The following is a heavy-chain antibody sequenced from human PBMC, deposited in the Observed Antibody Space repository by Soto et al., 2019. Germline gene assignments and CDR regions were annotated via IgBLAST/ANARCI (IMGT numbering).Heavy chain of an antibody. Sequence: ALVKFYCKASGYSFTDYHIHWVRQAPGQGLEWLGRINPKSGGTSTAQKFQGWVTMTTDTSISTASMELTRLTSDDTAIYYCARGDSTDCSNGVCSFFYNHDMDVWGQGTTVTVSS. V-gene: IGHV1-2*04. J-gene: IGHJ6*02. CDR2: INPKSGGT. D-gene: IGHD2-8*01. CDR1: GYSFTDYH. CDR3: ARGDSTDCSNGVCSFFYNHDMDV.